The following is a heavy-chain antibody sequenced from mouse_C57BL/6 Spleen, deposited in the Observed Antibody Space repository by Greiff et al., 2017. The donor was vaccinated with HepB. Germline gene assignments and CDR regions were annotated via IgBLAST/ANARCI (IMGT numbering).Heavy chain of an antibody. Sequence: EVMLVESGGGLVKPGGSLKLSCAASGFTFSSYAMSWVRQTPEKRLEWVATISDGGSYTYYPDNVKGRFTISRDNAKNNLYLQMSHLKSEDTAMYYCARGMMAMDYWGQGTSVTVSS. D-gene: IGHD2-3*01. CDR2: ISDGGSYT. J-gene: IGHJ4*01. CDR3: ARGMMAMDY. CDR1: GFTFSSYA. V-gene: IGHV5-4*03.